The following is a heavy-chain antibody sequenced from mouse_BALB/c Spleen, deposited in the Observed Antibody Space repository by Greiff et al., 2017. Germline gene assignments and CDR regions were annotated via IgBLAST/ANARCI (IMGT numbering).Heavy chain of an antibody. Sequence: EVMLVESGGGLVKLGGSLKLSCAASGFTFSSYYMSWVRQTPAKRLELVAAINSNGGSTYYPDTVKGRFTISRDNAKNTLYLQMSSLKSEDTALYYCARHDYFDYWGQGTTLTVSS. J-gene: IGHJ2*01. V-gene: IGHV5-6-2*01. CDR2: INSNGGST. CDR1: GFTFSSYY. CDR3: ARHDYFDY.